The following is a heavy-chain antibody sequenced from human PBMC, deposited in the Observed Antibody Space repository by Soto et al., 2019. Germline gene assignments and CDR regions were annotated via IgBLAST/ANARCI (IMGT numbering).Heavy chain of an antibody. V-gene: IGHV3-30*18. CDR2: ISYDGSNK. CDR1: GFTFSSYG. CDR3: AKDPGYSGYGYFDY. Sequence: PGGSLRLSCAASGFTFSSYGMHWVRQAPGKGLEWVAVISYDGSNKYYADSVKGRFTISRDNSKNTLYLQMNSLRAEDTAVYYCAKDPGYSGYGYFDYWGQGTLVTVSS. D-gene: IGHD5-12*01. J-gene: IGHJ4*02.